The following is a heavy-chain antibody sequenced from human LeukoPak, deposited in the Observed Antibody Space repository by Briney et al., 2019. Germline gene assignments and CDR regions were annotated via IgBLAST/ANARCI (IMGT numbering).Heavy chain of an antibody. CDR1: GGSIGSYF. D-gene: IGHD3-22*01. CDR2: IYYSGST. Sequence: PSETLSLTCTVSGGSIGSYFWSWIRQPPGKGLEWIGYIYYSGSTNYNPSLKSRVTISVDTSKNQFSLKLSSVTAADTAVYYCARGSDHYDSSGYRYFDLWGRGTLATVSS. J-gene: IGHJ2*01. CDR3: ARGSDHYDSSGYRYFDL. V-gene: IGHV4-59*01.